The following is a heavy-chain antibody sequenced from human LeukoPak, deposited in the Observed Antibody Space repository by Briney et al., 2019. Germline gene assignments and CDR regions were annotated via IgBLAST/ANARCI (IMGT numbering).Heavy chain of an antibody. CDR3: ARDPRYCSSTSCYIDYYYYYYMDV. J-gene: IGHJ6*03. Sequence: GASVKVSCKASGYTFTSYGISWVRQAPGQGLEWVGWISAYNGNTNYAQKLQGRVTMTTDTSTSTAYMELRSLRSDDTAVYYCARDPRYCSSTSCYIDYYYYYYMDVWGKGTTVTVSS. CDR2: ISAYNGNT. V-gene: IGHV1-18*01. CDR1: GYTFTSYG. D-gene: IGHD2-2*02.